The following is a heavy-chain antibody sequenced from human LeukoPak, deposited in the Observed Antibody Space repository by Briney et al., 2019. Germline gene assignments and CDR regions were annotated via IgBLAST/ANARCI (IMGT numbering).Heavy chain of an antibody. D-gene: IGHD6-13*01. CDR3: AKGLYSSSWYGIDY. V-gene: IGHV3-30*18. CDR1: GFTFSSYG. Sequence: GGSLRLSCAASGFTFSSYGMHWVRQAPGKGLDWVAVISYDGSNKYYADSVKGRFTISRDNSKNTLYLQMNSLRAEDTAVYYCAKGLYSSSWYGIDYWGQGTLVTVSS. CDR2: ISYDGSNK. J-gene: IGHJ4*02.